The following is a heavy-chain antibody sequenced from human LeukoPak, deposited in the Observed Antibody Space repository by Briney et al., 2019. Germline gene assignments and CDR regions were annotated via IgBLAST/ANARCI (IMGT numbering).Heavy chain of an antibody. CDR1: GYTITDYY. D-gene: IGHD3-22*01. Sequence: GASVKVSCKASGYTITDYYLHWVRQAPGQGLEWMGWIIPNTGGTNYAQKFQDWVTMTKDTSTNTVYMHLSSLSSDDTAVYYCARAYYESSAYRHAVYFDYWGQGTLVTVSS. V-gene: IGHV1-2*04. CDR3: ARAYYESSAYRHAVYFDY. J-gene: IGHJ4*02. CDR2: IIPNTGGT.